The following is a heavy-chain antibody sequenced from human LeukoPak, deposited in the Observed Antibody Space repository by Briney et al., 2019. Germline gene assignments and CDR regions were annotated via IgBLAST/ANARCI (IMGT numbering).Heavy chain of an antibody. CDR3: ARDPSSVTLYFFDY. CDR1: GYTLRGNY. J-gene: IGHJ4*02. V-gene: IGHV1-2*02. Sequence: ASVKVSCKASGYTLRGNYIHWLRQAPGHGLEWMGWIDANNGDTKSAQKFQGRVTMSRDTSISTAYMDLSSLSPDDAAVYYCARDPSSVTLYFFDYWGQGTLVTVSS. D-gene: IGHD4-11*01. CDR2: IDANNGDT.